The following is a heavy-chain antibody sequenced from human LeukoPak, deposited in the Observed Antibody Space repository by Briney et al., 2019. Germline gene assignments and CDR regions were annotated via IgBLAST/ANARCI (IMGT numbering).Heavy chain of an antibody. V-gene: IGHV3-30*02. CDR2: IRYDGSNK. J-gene: IGHJ5*02. CDR1: GFTFSSYG. Sequence: PGGSLRLSCAASGFTFSSYGMHWVRQAPGKGLEWVAFIRYDGSNKYYADSVKGRFTISRDNSKNTLYLQMNSLRAEDTAVYYCARGGWLQPRETNWFDPWGQGTLVTVSS. CDR3: ARGGWLQPRETNWFDP. D-gene: IGHD6-19*01.